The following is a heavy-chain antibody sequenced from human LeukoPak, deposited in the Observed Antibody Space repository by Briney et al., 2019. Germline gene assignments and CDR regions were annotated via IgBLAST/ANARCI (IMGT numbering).Heavy chain of an antibody. J-gene: IGHJ6*02. D-gene: IGHD1-1*01. Sequence: PGRSLRLSCAVSGFTFDDYAMHWVRQAPGKGLEWVSGISWNSGSIGYADSVKGRFTISRDNAKNSLYLQMNSLRAEDTALYYCAKDTTGRSGGMDVWGQGTTVTVSS. CDR3: AKDTTGRSGGMDV. CDR2: ISWNSGSI. V-gene: IGHV3-9*01. CDR1: GFTFDDYA.